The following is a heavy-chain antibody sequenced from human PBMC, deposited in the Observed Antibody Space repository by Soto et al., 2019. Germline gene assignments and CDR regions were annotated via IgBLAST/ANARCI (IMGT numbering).Heavy chain of an antibody. CDR1: GYTFTSYA. Sequence: QVQLVQSGAEVKKPGASVKVSCKASGYTFTSYAMHWVRQAPGQRLEWMGWINAGNGNTKYSQKFQGRVTITRDTSARTAYMELSSLRSEDTAVYYCANLYYYGSGSYWWYFDLWGRGTLVTVSS. CDR3: ANLYYYGSGSYWWYFDL. V-gene: IGHV1-3*01. CDR2: INAGNGNT. D-gene: IGHD3-10*01. J-gene: IGHJ2*01.